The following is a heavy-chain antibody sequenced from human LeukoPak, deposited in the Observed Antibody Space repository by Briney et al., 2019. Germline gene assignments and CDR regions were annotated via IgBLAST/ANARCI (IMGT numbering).Heavy chain of an antibody. D-gene: IGHD3-3*01. CDR1: GFTFSSYA. J-gene: IGHJ3*01. CDR3: ARDFGSEWSYIFDL. Sequence: QPGGSLRLSCAASGFTFSSYAMSWVRQAPGKGLEWVSVIYGGGSTYYADSVKDRFVISRDDSKNMLYLQMYSLRVEDTAMYYCARDFGSEWSYIFDLWGPGTKVTVSS. CDR2: IYGGGST. V-gene: IGHV3-66*01.